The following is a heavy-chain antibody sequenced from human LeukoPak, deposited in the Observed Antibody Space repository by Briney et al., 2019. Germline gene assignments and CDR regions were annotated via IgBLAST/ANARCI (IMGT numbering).Heavy chain of an antibody. CDR2: IYPSGRT. Sequence: SETLSLTCAVSGGSISSGGYSWSWLRQSPEKGLEWIGYIYPSGRTYYNPSLKSRLNMSLDKSKNQFSLKLSSVTAADTAMYYCASHHYGPFDYWGQGTLITVSS. V-gene: IGHV4-30-2*06. J-gene: IGHJ4*02. CDR1: GGSISSGGYS. CDR3: ASHHYGPFDY. D-gene: IGHD3-10*01.